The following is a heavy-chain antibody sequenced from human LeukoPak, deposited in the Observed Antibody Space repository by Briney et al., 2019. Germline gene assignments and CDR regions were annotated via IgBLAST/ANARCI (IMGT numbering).Heavy chain of an antibody. CDR2: ISGSGEAT. CDR1: GFTLTTYA. Sequence: GGSLRLSCAVSGFTLTTYAMSWVRQAPGKGLEWVSAISGSGEATWYPDSVKGRFSISRDTSKNTLFLQMNSLRADDTALYYCAKDRAYPNDVFDIWGQGTMVTVS. CDR3: AKDRAYPNDVFDI. D-gene: IGHD2-21*01. J-gene: IGHJ3*02. V-gene: IGHV3-23*01.